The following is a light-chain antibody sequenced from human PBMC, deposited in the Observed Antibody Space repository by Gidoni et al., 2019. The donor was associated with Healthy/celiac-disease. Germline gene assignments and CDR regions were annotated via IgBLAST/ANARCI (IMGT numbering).Light chain of an antibody. CDR1: QSLLHINGYNY. CDR2: LGS. V-gene: IGKV2-28*01. Sequence: DIVMTQSPLFLLVTPGEPASISCRSSQSLLHINGYNYLDWYLQKPGQSPQLLIYLGSNRASGVPDRFSGSGSGTDFTLKISRVEAEDVGVYYCMQALQTPLTFGGGTKVEIK. J-gene: IGKJ4*01. CDR3: MQALQTPLT.